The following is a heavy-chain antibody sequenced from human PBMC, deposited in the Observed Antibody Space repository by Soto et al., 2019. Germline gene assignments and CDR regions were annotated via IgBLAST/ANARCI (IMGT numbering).Heavy chain of an antibody. J-gene: IGHJ6*02. V-gene: IGHV3-48*01. Sequence: EVQLVESGGGLVQPGGSLRLSCAASGFTFSSYSINWVRQAPGKGLEWVSYISTSGSTIYYADSVKGRFTISRDNARNSVYLQVNSLRAEDTAVYYCAREEGMDVWGQGTTVTVSS. CDR3: AREEGMDV. CDR1: GFTFSSYS. CDR2: ISTSGSTI.